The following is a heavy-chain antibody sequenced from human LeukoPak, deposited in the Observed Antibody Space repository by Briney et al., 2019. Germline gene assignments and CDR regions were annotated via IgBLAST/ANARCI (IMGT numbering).Heavy chain of an antibody. CDR3: ARDLMVRGVIRFPFDI. CDR2: INWNGGST. Sequence: RGSLRLSCVASGFACDEYGMSWVRQVPGKGLEWVSGINWNGGSTGYADSVKGRFTISRDNAKNSLYLQMHSLRAEDTALYWCARDLMVRGVIRFPFDIWGQGTMVTVSS. J-gene: IGHJ3*02. CDR1: GFACDEYG. D-gene: IGHD3-10*01. V-gene: IGHV3-20*04.